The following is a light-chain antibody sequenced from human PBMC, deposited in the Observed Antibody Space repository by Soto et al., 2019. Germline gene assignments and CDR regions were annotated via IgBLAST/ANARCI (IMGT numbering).Light chain of an antibody. Sequence: QSVLTQPPSVSGSPGQSVTISCTGTSSDVGSYNRVSWYQQPRGTAPKLMIYEVSNRPSGVPDRFSGSKSGNTASLTISGLQAEDEADYYCSSYTSSSTFVFGTGTKLTVL. CDR3: SSYTSSSTFV. CDR1: SSDVGSYNR. V-gene: IGLV2-18*02. CDR2: EVS. J-gene: IGLJ1*01.